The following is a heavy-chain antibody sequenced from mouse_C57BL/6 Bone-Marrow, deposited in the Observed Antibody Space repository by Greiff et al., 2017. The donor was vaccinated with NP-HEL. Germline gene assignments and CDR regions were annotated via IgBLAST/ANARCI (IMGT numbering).Heavy chain of an antibody. V-gene: IGHV5-6*01. Sequence: EVQLVESGGDLVKPGGSLKLSCAASGFTFSSYGMSWVRQTPDKRLEWVATISSGGSYTYYPDSVKGRFTISRDNAKNTLYLQMSSLKSEDTAMYYCARLYSNYDDYWGQGTTLTVSS. CDR2: ISSGGSYT. J-gene: IGHJ2*01. CDR1: GFTFSSYG. D-gene: IGHD2-5*01. CDR3: ARLYSNYDDY.